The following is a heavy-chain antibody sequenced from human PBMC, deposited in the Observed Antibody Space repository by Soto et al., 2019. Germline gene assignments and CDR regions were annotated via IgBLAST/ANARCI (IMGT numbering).Heavy chain of an antibody. CDR1: GGTFSKYA. V-gene: IGHV1-69*13. D-gene: IGHD3-22*01. Sequence: GASVKVSCKASGGTFSKYAIDWVRQAPGQGLEWMGGIIPPFGTAKYAQKFQGRVTITADEATSTAYMELSSLRSEDTAVYYCARQFDYDTSGYYYAYWGQGTLVTVSS. J-gene: IGHJ4*02. CDR3: ARQFDYDTSGYYYAY. CDR2: IIPPFGTA.